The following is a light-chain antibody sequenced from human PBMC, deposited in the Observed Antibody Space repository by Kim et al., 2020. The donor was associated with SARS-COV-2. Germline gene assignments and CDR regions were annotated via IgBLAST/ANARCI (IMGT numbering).Light chain of an antibody. Sequence: QSVLTQPPSVSAAPGQKVTISCSGSSSNIGNNYVSWYQQFPGTAPKLLIYDNDKRPSGIPDRFSGSKSGTSATLGITGLQTGDEADYYCGTWDNSLSGRVFGGGTKLTVL. V-gene: IGLV1-51*01. CDR3: GTWDNSLSGRV. CDR2: DND. CDR1: SSNIGNNY. J-gene: IGLJ3*02.